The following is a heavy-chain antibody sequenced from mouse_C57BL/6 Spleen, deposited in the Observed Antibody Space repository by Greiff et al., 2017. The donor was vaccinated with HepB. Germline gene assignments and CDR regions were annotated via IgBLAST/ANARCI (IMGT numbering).Heavy chain of an antibody. D-gene: IGHD2-4*01. Sequence: EVQLQQSGPELVKPGASVKILCKASGYTFTDYNMDWVKQSHGKSLEWIGDINPNNGGTIYNQKFKGKATLNVDKSSSTAYMDLRSLTSEDTAVLYCARFDYGLGYWGQGTTLTVSS. CDR1: GYTFTDYN. V-gene: IGHV1-18*01. J-gene: IGHJ2*01. CDR2: INPNNGGT. CDR3: ARFDYGLGY.